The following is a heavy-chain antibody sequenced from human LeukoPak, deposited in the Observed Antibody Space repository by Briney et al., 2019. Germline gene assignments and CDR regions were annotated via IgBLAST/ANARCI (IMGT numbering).Heavy chain of an antibody. CDR1: GGSISSYY. J-gene: IGHJ3*02. V-gene: IGHV4-39*01. CDR2: IYYSGST. Sequence: SETLSLTCTVSGGSISSYYWGWIRQSPGQGPEWVGGIYYSGSTYYNPSLKSRVTISVDTSKSQFSLRLSSVTATDTAVYYCVRTYSIGWSTGVFDIWGQGTMVTVSS. CDR3: VRTYSIGWSTGVFDI. D-gene: IGHD6-19*01.